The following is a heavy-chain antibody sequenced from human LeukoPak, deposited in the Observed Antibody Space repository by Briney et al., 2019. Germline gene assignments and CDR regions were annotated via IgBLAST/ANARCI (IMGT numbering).Heavy chain of an antibody. CDR3: ARSGGGMDDY. J-gene: IGHJ4*02. Sequence: GGSLTFSCAASGLTFSSYRMNWVRRAPGEGLEWVSSISSSGNYIYYPDSVKGRFTISRDNAKNSLYLQMNILGAEDTAVYYCARSGGGMDDYWGQGTLVTVSS. CDR1: GLTFSSYR. V-gene: IGHV3-21*01. D-gene: IGHD3-16*01. CDR2: ISSSGNYI.